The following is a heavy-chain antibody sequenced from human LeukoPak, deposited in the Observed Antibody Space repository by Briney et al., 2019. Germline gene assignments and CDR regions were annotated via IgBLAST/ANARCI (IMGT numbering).Heavy chain of an antibody. V-gene: IGHV3-74*01. Sequence: GGSLRLSCAASGFTFSTYWMHWVRQAPREGLVWVSRIDPDGITTNYADSVKGRFTTSRDNARNTLYLQMNSLTAEDTALYYCTRVQAGRSGLMDVWGRGTTVTVSS. CDR3: TRVQAGRSGLMDV. CDR1: GFTFSTYW. CDR2: IDPDGITT. J-gene: IGHJ6*02. D-gene: IGHD2-8*02.